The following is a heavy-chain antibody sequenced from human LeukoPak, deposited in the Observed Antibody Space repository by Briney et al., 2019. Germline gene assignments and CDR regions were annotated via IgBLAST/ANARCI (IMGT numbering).Heavy chain of an antibody. CDR3: ARDSGSSSWYESWFDP. D-gene: IGHD6-13*01. CDR1: GFTFSSYA. CDR2: ISHDGSNK. J-gene: IGHJ5*02. Sequence: GRSLRLSCAASGFTFSSYAMHWVRQAPGKGLEWVAVISHDGSNKYYADSVKGRFTISRDNSKNTLYLQMNSLRAEDTAVYYCARDSGSSSWYESWFDPWGQGTLVTVSS. V-gene: IGHV3-30-3*01.